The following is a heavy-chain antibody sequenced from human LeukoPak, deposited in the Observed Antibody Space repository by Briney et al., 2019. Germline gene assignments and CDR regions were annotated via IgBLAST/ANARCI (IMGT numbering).Heavy chain of an antibody. CDR2: ISSSSSYI. V-gene: IGHV3-21*03. Sequence: PGGSLRLSCTASGFTFSAYPMTWVRQAPGKGLEWVSSISSSSSYIYYADSVKGRFTISRDNAKNSLYLQMNSLRAEDTAVYYCAREVRVYDSSGYPFDYWGQGTLVTVSS. D-gene: IGHD3-22*01. J-gene: IGHJ4*02. CDR3: AREVRVYDSSGYPFDY. CDR1: GFTFSAYP.